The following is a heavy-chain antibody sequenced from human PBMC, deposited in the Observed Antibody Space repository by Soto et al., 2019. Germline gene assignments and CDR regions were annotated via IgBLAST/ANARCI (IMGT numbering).Heavy chain of an antibody. J-gene: IGHJ3*02. CDR1: GAPISDYF. D-gene: IGHD2-21*02. Sequence: QVQLQESGPGLVKPSETLSLTCTVSGAPISDYFWSWIRQPPGQGLEWIGYILDTGNTNYNPSLKSRVTMSLDTSKNQFSLNLTSVTAADTALYYCARALHSGGDWGEAFDIWGQGTKVTVSS. V-gene: IGHV4-59*01. CDR3: ARALHSGGDWGEAFDI. CDR2: ILDTGNT.